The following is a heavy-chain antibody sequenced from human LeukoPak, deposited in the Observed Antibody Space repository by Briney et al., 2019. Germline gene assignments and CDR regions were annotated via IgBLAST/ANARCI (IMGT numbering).Heavy chain of an antibody. J-gene: IGHJ4*02. CDR3: ARSSGTGTFSY. CDR2: IYYSGST. V-gene: IGHV4-39*01. Sequence: SETLSLTCTVSGGSISSSSYYWGWIRQPPGKGLEWIGSIYYSGSTYYNPSLKSRVTISVDTSKNQFSLKMSSVTAADTAVYYCARSSGTGTFSYWGQGTLVTVSS. CDR1: GGSISSSSYY. D-gene: IGHD6-25*01.